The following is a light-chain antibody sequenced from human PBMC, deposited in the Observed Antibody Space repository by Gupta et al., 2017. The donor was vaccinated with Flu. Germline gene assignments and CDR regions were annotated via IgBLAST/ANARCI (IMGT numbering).Light chain of an antibody. V-gene: IGKV3-20*01. CDR3: QQYGSSPVT. CDR1: QSVTSAY. J-gene: IGKJ4*01. CDR2: GAT. Sequence: GMLCLSPGERVTLSGGASQSVTSAYLAWYQQRPGQAPRVLIYGATSRATGIPARFSGSGSRTNFTLTINSLEPEDFAVYYCQQYGSSPVTFGGGTKLEIK.